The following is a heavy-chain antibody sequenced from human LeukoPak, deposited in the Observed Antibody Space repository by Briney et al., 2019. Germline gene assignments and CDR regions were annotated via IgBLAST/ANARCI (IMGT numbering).Heavy chain of an antibody. CDR2: IRYDGNNK. J-gene: IGHJ4*02. CDR1: GFTFSGY. Sequence: PGGSLRLSCAASGFTFSGYMHWVRQAPGKGLEWVTFIRYDGNNKYYADSVKGRFTISRDNSKNTLYLQMNSLRADDPAVYYCAKGSGYYVDYWGQGTLVTVSS. V-gene: IGHV3-30*02. D-gene: IGHD6-19*01. CDR3: AKGSGYYVDY.